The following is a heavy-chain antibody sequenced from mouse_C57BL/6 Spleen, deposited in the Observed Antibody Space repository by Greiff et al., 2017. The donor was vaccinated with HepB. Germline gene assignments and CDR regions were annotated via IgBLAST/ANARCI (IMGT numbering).Heavy chain of an antibody. V-gene: IGHV3-6*01. Sequence: EVHLVESGPGLVKPSQSLSLTCSVTGYSITSGYYWNWIRQFPGNKLEWMGYISYDGSNNYNPSLKNRISITRDTSKNQFFLKLNSVTTEDTATYYCASLYYYGSSPYWYFDVWGTGTTVTVSS. D-gene: IGHD1-1*01. CDR2: ISYDGSN. CDR1: GYSITSGYY. CDR3: ASLYYYGSSPYWYFDV. J-gene: IGHJ1*03.